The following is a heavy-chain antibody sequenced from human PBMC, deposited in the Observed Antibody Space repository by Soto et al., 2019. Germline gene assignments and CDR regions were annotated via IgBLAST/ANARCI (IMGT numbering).Heavy chain of an antibody. CDR1: GGTFSSYA. CDR3: ARDGKDYGGNSWYFDL. CDR2: IIPIFGTA. J-gene: IGHJ2*01. D-gene: IGHD4-17*01. Sequence: QVQLVQSGAEVKKPGSSVKVSCKASGGTFSSYAISWVRQAPGQGLEWMGGIIPIFGTANYAQKFQGRVTITADEYTSTAYMELSSLRSEDTAVYYCARDGKDYGGNSWYFDLWGRGTLVTVSS. V-gene: IGHV1-69*12.